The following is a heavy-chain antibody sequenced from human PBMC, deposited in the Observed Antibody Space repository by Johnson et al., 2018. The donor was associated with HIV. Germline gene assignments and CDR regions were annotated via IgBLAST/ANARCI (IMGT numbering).Heavy chain of an antibody. CDR3: ARAGQRYTLTTRPGSFDI. D-gene: IGHD1-1*01. V-gene: IGHV3-30*04. CDR2: ISHDGSKK. J-gene: IGHJ3*02. Sequence: QVQLVESGGGVVQPGRSLRLSCAASGFTFSSYAMHWVRQAPGKGLEWVAVISHDGSKKYYADSVEGRFTISRDNFKNTLYLQMNSLRDEDTAVYYCARAGQRYTLTTRPGSFDIWGQGTMVTVSS. CDR1: GFTFSSYA.